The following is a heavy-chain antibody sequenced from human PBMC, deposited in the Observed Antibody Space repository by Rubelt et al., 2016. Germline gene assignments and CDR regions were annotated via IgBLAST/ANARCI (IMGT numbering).Heavy chain of an antibody. CDR2: LSAYNGNT. Sequence: QVQLVQSGAEVKKPGASVKVSCKASGYTFTSYGISWVRQAPGQGLEWMGWLSAYNGNTNYAQKIQGRVTVTTNTSTSTAYMALRSLRSDDTAVYYCARRDGYNWDDAFDIWGQGTMVTVSS. CDR3: ARRDGYNWDDAFDI. D-gene: IGHD5-24*01. V-gene: IGHV1-18*01. CDR1: GYTFTSYG. J-gene: IGHJ3*02.